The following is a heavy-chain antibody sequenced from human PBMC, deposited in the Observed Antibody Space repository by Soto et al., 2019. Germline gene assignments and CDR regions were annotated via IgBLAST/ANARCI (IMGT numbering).Heavy chain of an antibody. V-gene: IGHV3-48*02. Sequence: EVQLVESGGGLMQPGGSLRLSCAASRFTFSSYGMNWVRQAPGKGLEWVSYISSSSTTIYYAESVKGLFTISRDNAKNSLYLQMNRLRDEDTAVYSFARDMGRTMAGTLHYCGMDVWGQGTKVTVSS. D-gene: IGHD6-19*01. CDR2: ISSSSTTI. CDR1: RFTFSSYG. CDR3: ARDMGRTMAGTLHYCGMDV. J-gene: IGHJ6*02.